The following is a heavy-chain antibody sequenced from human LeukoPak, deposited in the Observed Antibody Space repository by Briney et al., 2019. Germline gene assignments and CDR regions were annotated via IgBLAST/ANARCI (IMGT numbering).Heavy chain of an antibody. D-gene: IGHD5-18*01. Sequence: GGSLRLSCAASGFTFSTYAMIWVRQAPGKGLEWVSGISDSGDGTYYADSVKGRFTISRDNSKNTLYLQMNSLRAEDTAVYYCAKWITAMAIYYFDCWGQGTLVTVSS. V-gene: IGHV3-23*01. CDR1: GFTFSTYA. CDR2: ISDSGDGT. J-gene: IGHJ4*02. CDR3: AKWITAMAIYYFDC.